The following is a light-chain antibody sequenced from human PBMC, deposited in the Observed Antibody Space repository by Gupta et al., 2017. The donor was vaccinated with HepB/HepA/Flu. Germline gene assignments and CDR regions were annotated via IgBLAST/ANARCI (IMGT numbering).Light chain of an antibody. V-gene: IGLV1-47*02. CDR2: NDH. J-gene: IGLJ1*01. Sequence: VLTQPPSASATPEQRVTISCSASSSNIGNDNVYWYQQLPGTAPKLLIYNDHLRPSGVPDRFSGSKSGTSASRAISGLRSEDEAEYYCVGWDDSLSAYVYGTGTKVTVL. CDR3: VGWDDSLSAYV. CDR1: SSNIGNDN.